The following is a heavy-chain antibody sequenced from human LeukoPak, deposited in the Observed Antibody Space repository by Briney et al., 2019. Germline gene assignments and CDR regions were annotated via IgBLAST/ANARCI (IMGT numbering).Heavy chain of an antibody. J-gene: IGHJ3*02. V-gene: IGHV3-23*01. CDR2: ISGSGGST. CDR3: AKRSSGHHYLPFDAFDT. Sequence: PGWSLRLSCAASGFTFSSYAMSWVRQAPGKGLKWVSAISGSGGSTYYADSVKGRFTISRDNSKNTLYLQMNSLRAEDTAVYYCAKRSSGHHYLPFDAFDTWGQGTMVTVSS. D-gene: IGHD3-22*01. CDR1: GFTFSSYA.